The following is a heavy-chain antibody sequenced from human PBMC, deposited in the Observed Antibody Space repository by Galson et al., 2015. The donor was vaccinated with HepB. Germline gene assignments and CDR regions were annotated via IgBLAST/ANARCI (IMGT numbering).Heavy chain of an antibody. D-gene: IGHD3-3*01. CDR3: TKERFSAFGVTLVADSGMDV. CDR1: GFIFRNYV. J-gene: IGHJ6*02. Sequence: LRLSYAASGFIFRNYVMNWVRQAPGKGPEWVAIISQDGSEKFYEESVKGRFAISRDNSNNTLYLQMSSLRPGDTAVYYCTKERFSAFGVTLVADSGMDVWGQGTTVSVSS. CDR2: ISQDGSEK. V-gene: IGHV3-30*09.